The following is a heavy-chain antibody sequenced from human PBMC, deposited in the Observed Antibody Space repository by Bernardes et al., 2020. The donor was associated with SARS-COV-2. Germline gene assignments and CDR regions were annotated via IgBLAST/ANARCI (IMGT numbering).Heavy chain of an antibody. CDR1: GFTFSSYG. D-gene: IGHD6-19*01. V-gene: IGHV3-30*18. CDR2: ISYDGSNK. J-gene: IGHJ4*02. CDR3: AKRDAWQWRVNRGLLFDY. Sequence: GSLRISCAASGFTFSSYGMHWVRQAPGKGLEWVAVISYDGSNKYYADSVKGRFTISRDNSKNTLYLQMNSLRAKDTAVYYCAKRDAWQWRVNRGLLFDYWGKGTLVTVSS.